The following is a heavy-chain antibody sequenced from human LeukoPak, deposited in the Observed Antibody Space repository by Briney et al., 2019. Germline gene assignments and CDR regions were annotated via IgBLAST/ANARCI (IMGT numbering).Heavy chain of an antibody. D-gene: IGHD2-21*01. Sequence: SETLSLTCAVSGYSISSGYYWGWIRQPPGKGLGWIGSTYHSGSTYYNPSLKSRVTISVDTSKNQFSLKLSSVTAADTAVYYCARQSGGSVVVIARNAFDIWGQGTMVTVSS. CDR3: ARQSGGSVVVIARNAFDI. CDR1: GYSISSGYY. V-gene: IGHV4-38-2*01. J-gene: IGHJ3*02. CDR2: TYHSGST.